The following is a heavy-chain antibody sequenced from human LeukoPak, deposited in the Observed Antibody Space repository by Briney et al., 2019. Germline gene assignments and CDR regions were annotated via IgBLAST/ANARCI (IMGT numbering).Heavy chain of an antibody. D-gene: IGHD4-17*01. Sequence: SETLSLTCTVSGGSNSSYYWSWIRQPAGKGLEWIGRIYTSGSTNYNPSLKSRVTMSVDTSKNQFSLKLSSVTAADTAAYYCARAVRYGDYGANDAFDTWGQGTMVTVSS. CDR3: ARAVRYGDYGANDAFDT. CDR2: IYTSGST. J-gene: IGHJ3*02. V-gene: IGHV4-4*07. CDR1: GGSNSSYY.